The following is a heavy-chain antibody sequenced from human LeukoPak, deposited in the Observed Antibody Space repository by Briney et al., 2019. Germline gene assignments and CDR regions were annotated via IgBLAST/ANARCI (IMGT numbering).Heavy chain of an antibody. J-gene: IGHJ4*02. CDR3: ARDGYYYDSSGYTDQVIDY. Sequence: PGGSLRLSCAASGFTFSSYEMNWVRQAPGKGLEWVSYISSSGSTIYYADSVKGRFTLSRDNAKNSLYLQMNSLRAEDTAVYYCARDGYYYDSSGYTDQVIDYWGQGTLVTVSS. CDR1: GFTFSSYE. V-gene: IGHV3-48*03. CDR2: ISSSGSTI. D-gene: IGHD3-22*01.